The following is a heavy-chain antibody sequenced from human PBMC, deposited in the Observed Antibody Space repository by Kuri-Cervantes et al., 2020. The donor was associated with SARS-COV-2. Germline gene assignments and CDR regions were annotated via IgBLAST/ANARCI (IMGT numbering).Heavy chain of an antibody. V-gene: IGHV1-46*03. Sequence: ASVKVSCKASGYTFTSHYMRWVRQAPGQGLEWMGIINPSGGSTSYAQKFQGRVTMTRDTSTSTVYMELSSLRSEDTAVYYCARGVLVVPQNYYYYMDVWGKGTTVTVSS. CDR3: ARGVLVVPQNYYYYMDV. J-gene: IGHJ6*03. CDR2: INPSGGST. D-gene: IGHD2-2*01. CDR1: GYTFTSHY.